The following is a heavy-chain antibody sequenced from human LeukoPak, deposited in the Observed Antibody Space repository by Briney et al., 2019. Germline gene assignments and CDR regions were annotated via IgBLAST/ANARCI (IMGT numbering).Heavy chain of an antibody. V-gene: IGHV4-59*01. Sequence: SETLSLTCTVSGGSISSYYWSWIRQPPGKGLEWIGYIYYSGSTNYNPSLKSRVTISVDTSKNQFSLKLSSVTAADTAVYYCARKVESGGYCSGSSCYFRWFRSWGQGTLVTVSS. D-gene: IGHD2-15*01. CDR1: GGSISSYY. J-gene: IGHJ5*01. CDR2: IYYSGST. CDR3: ARKVESGGYCSGSSCYFRWFRS.